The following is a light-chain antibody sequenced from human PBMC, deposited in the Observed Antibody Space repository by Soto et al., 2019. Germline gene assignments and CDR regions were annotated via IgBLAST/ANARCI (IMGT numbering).Light chain of an antibody. Sequence: EVVVTQSPGTLSLSPGERATLSCMASQSVTSDYLAWYQQKPGQSPRLLMSGASRRATGVPDRFSGSGSGTDFTLTISRLEPEDFAVYYCQQYNNWPPWTFGQGTKVDIK. CDR1: QSVTSDY. CDR2: GAS. V-gene: IGKV3-20*01. J-gene: IGKJ1*01. CDR3: QQYNNWPPWT.